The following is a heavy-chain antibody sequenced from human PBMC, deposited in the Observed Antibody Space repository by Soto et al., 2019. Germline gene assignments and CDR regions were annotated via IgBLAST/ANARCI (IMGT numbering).Heavy chain of an antibody. CDR1: GLSFSSSW. CDR3: AREEEGRITIFGVVLPYGMDV. D-gene: IGHD3-3*01. CDR2: IKQDGSEK. Sequence: PGGSMRLARAASGLSFSSSWMSWSRQPQGTGRDVGANIKQDGSEKYYVDSVKGRFTISSANAKTSLYLQMNSLRAEDTAVYYCAREEEGRITIFGVVLPYGMDVWGQGTTITGSS. J-gene: IGHJ6*02. V-gene: IGHV3-7*03.